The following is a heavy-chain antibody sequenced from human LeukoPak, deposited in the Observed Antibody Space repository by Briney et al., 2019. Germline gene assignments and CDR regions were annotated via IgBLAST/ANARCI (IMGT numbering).Heavy chain of an antibody. D-gene: IGHD3-22*01. CDR3: ARDDYYDRSGYPGY. CDR2: IWYDGSNK. V-gene: IGHV3-33*01. CDR1: GFIFSNYG. Sequence: PGRSLRLSCVASGFIFSNYGMRWVRQAPGKGLEWVAVIWYDGSNKYYADSVEGRFTISRDNSKNTVYLQMNSLRVEDTAIYYCARDDYYDRSGYPGYWGQGTLVTVSS. J-gene: IGHJ4*02.